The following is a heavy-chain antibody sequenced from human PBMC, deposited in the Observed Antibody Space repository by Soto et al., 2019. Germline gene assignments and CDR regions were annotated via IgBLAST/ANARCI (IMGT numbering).Heavy chain of an antibody. J-gene: IGHJ4*02. CDR3: ARMRGLGEISPYLDY. V-gene: IGHV4-59*01. CDR2: FYYSGRT. D-gene: IGHD3-16*01. Sequence: QVQLQESGPGLVKPSETLSLTCSISGGSISDYPWNWIRQPPGKGLEWIGSFYYSGRTNYNPSLKSRLTISLDTSTRQFSLRLRSVTAADTAVYYCARMRGLGEISPYLDYWGQGALVTVSS. CDR1: GGSISDYP.